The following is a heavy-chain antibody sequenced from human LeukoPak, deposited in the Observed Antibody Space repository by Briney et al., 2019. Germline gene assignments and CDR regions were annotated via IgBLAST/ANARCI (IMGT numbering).Heavy chain of an antibody. D-gene: IGHD2-15*01. CDR1: GFTFSNYA. Sequence: GGSLRLSCAASGFTFSNYAMSWVRQTPGKGLECFSVVTGRGGDTYYTGSVNGRFTISRDNSKNTLYLQMNSLRAEDTAVYYCARGTLEHCSGASCYPLDSWGQGTLVTVSS. V-gene: IGHV3-23*01. CDR3: ARGTLEHCSGASCYPLDS. CDR2: VTGRGGDT. J-gene: IGHJ5*01.